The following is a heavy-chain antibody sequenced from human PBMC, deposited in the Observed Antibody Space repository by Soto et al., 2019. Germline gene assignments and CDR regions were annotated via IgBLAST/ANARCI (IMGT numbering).Heavy chain of an antibody. J-gene: IGHJ4*02. Sequence: GGSLRLSCSASGFTFSSYAMSWVRQAPGKGLEWVSAISGSGGSTYYADSVKGRFTISRDNSKNTLYLQMNSLRAEDAAVYYCAKDDATTYSSSWAPTPFDYWGQGTLVTVSS. D-gene: IGHD6-13*01. V-gene: IGHV3-23*01. CDR3: AKDDATTYSSSWAPTPFDY. CDR2: ISGSGGST. CDR1: GFTFSSYA.